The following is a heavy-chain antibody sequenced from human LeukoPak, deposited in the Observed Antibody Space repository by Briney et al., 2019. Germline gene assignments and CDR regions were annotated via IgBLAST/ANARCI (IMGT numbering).Heavy chain of an antibody. CDR1: GFTFSSYA. J-gene: IGHJ4*02. CDR2: ISGSGGST. Sequence: GGSLRLSCAASGFTFSSYAMSWVRQAPGKGLEWVSAISGSGGSTYYADSVKGRFTISRDNSKNTLYLQMNSVRAEDTAVYYCAKVGDSSGYYYVDYWGQGTLVTVSS. CDR3: AKVGDSSGYYYVDY. V-gene: IGHV3-23*01. D-gene: IGHD3-22*01.